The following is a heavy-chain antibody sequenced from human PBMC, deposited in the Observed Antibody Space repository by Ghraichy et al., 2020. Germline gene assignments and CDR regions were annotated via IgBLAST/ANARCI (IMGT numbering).Heavy chain of an antibody. CDR1: GDSMSSSAYY. CDR2: IHNSGTT. V-gene: IGHV4-39*01. D-gene: IGHD2-8*01. Sequence: SETLSLTCTVSGDSMSSSAYYWGWIRESPGKGLEWIGNIHNSGTTYYNPSLESRVTISVDTSKNQFSLKLNSVTAADTAVFYCARHGGSCFKGVCYFSSSYYRYMDVWGKGTTVTVSS. J-gene: IGHJ6*03. CDR3: ARHGGSCFKGVCYFSSSYYRYMDV.